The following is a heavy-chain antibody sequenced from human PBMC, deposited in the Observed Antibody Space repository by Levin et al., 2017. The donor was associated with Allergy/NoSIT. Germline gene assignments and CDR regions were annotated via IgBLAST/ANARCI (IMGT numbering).Heavy chain of an antibody. CDR2: ISGSGGTT. J-gene: IGHJ4*02. CDR3: AKGGGLTLAGSSNHFDY. V-gene: IGHV3-23*01. CDR1: GFSFSSSA. Sequence: GGSLRLSCAASGFSFSSSAMSWVRQTPGKGLEWVSVISGSGGTTYYPDSVKGRFTVSRDNSKNTLYLQMNSLRAEDTAVFYCAKGGGLTLAGSSNHFDYWGQGTQVTVSS. D-gene: IGHD6-19*01.